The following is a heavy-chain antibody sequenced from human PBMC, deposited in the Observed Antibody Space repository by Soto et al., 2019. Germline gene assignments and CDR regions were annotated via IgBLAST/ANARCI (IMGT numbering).Heavy chain of an antibody. CDR3: ASWGYYYYGMDV. CDR2: INSDGSST. Sequence: PEGSLRLSCAASGFTFSSYWMHWVRQAPGKGLVWVSRINSDGSSTSYADSVKGRFTISRDNAKNTLYLQMNSLRAEDTAVYYCASWGYYYYGMDVWGQGTTVTVSS. V-gene: IGHV3-74*01. CDR1: GFTFSSYW. J-gene: IGHJ6*02. D-gene: IGHD3-16*01.